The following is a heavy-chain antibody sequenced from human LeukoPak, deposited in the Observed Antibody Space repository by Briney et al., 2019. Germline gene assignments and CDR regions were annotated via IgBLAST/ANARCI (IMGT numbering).Heavy chain of an antibody. J-gene: IGHJ3*02. Sequence: PSETLSLTCTVSGGSISSYYWSWIRQPPGKGLEWIGYIYYSGSTNYNPSLKSRVTVSVDTSKNQFSLKLSSVTAADTAVYYCARDTTLVAFDIWGQGTMVTVSS. D-gene: IGHD3-22*01. CDR1: GGSISSYY. V-gene: IGHV4-59*01. CDR3: ARDTTLVAFDI. CDR2: IYYSGST.